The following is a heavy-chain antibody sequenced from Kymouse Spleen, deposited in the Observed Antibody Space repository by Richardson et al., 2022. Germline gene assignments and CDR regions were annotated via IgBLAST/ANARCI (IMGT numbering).Heavy chain of an antibody. V-gene: IGHV4-34*01. Sequence: QVQLQQWGAGLLKPSETLSLTCAVYGGSFSGYYWSWIRQPPGKGLEWIGEINHSGSTNYNPSLKSRVTISVDTSKNQFSLKLSSVTAADTAVYYCARGLYYYGSGSHNWFDPWGQGTLVTVSS. CDR3: ARGLYYYGSGSHNWFDP. D-gene: IGHD3-10*01. CDR2: INHSGST. J-gene: IGHJ5*02. CDR1: GGSFSGYY.